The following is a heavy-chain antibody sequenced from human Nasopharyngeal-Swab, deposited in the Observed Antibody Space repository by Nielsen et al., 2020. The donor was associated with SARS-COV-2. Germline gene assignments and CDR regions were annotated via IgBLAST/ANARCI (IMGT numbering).Heavy chain of an antibody. V-gene: IGHV1-18*01. CDR3: ARLPYYYDSSGYLYYFDY. J-gene: IGHJ4*02. D-gene: IGHD3-22*01. CDR2: ISAYNGNT. Sequence: ASVKVSCKAPGYTFTSYGISWVRQAPGQGLEWMGWISAYNGNTNYAQKLQGRVTMTTDTSTSTAYMELRSLRSDDTAVYYCARLPYYYDSSGYLYYFDYWGQGTLVTVSS. CDR1: GYTFTSYG.